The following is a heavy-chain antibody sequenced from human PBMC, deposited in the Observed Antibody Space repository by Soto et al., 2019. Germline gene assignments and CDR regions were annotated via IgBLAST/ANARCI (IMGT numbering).Heavy chain of an antibody. V-gene: IGHV4-34*01. J-gene: IGHJ4*02. D-gene: IGHD6-19*01. CDR1: GGSFSGYY. Sequence: PSETLSLTCAVYGGSFSGYYWSWIRQPPGKGLEWIGEINHSGSTNYNPSLKSRVTISVDTSKNQFYLKLSSVTAADTAVYYCARASTGQWLVHNYWGQGTRVTVSS. CDR2: INHSGST. CDR3: ARASTGQWLVHNY.